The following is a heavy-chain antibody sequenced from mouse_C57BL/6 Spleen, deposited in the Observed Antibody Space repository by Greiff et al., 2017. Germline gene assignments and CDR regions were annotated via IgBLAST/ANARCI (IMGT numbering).Heavy chain of an antibody. CDR2: IDPSDSYT. CDR1: GYTFTSYW. V-gene: IGHV1-69*01. D-gene: IGHD1-1*01. J-gene: IGHJ4*01. Sequence: QVQLKQSGAELVMPGASVKLSCKASGYTFTSYWMHWVKQRPGQGLEWIGEIDPSDSYTNYNQKFKGKSTLTVDKSSSTAYMQLSSLTSEDSAVYYCARGYYGSSYYAMDYWGQGTSVTVSS. CDR3: ARGYYGSSYYAMDY.